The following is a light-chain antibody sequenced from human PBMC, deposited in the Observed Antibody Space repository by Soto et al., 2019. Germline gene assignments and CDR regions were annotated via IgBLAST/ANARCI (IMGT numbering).Light chain of an antibody. CDR1: QSVLYSPDSENY. J-gene: IGKJ1*01. CDR2: WSS. CDR3: QQYYSTPWT. V-gene: IGKV4-1*01. Sequence: DIVMTQSPESLAVSLGEGATINCKSSQSVLYSPDSENYLAWYQQTERQTPRILIYWSSTRESGVPDRFSGSGSGTDFTLTISRLQAEDVEVYYCQQYYSTPWTFGQGTKV.